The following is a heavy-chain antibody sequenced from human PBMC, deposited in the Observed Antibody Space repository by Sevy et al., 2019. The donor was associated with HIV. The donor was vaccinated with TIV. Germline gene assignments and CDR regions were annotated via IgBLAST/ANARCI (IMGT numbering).Heavy chain of an antibody. Sequence: GPLRLSCAASGFTFSSYVLSWVRQAPGKGLEWVSTISGSGGSTYYADSVKGRFSISRDNSKNTMYLEMNSLRAEDTAVYYCAKEYSSGYSWGQGTLVTVSS. CDR3: AKEYSSGYS. J-gene: IGHJ5*02. CDR1: GFTFSSYV. V-gene: IGHV3-23*01. CDR2: ISGSGGST. D-gene: IGHD3-22*01.